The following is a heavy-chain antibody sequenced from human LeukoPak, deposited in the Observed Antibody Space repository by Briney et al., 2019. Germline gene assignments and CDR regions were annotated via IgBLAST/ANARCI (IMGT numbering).Heavy chain of an antibody. J-gene: IGHJ4*02. V-gene: IGHV3-13*01. CDR2: I. Sequence: PGGSLRLSCAASGFTFIDYDMHWVRQVIGKGLEWVSAIKGRFTIPRENAESSLYLQMNSLRAEDTAVYYCARGGIQVSGIDEFDYWGQGTLVTVSS. CDR1: GFTFIDYD. D-gene: IGHD6-19*01. CDR3: ARGGIQVSGIDEFDY.